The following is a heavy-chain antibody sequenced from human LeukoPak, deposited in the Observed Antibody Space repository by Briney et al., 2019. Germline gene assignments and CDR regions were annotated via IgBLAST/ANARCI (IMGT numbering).Heavy chain of an antibody. CDR2: IRSKANSYAT. CDR1: GFTFSGSA. V-gene: IGHV3-73*01. J-gene: IGHJ4*02. Sequence: GGSLRLSCAASGFTFSGSAMHWVRQASGKGLEWVGRIRSKANSYATAYAASVKGRFTISRDDSKNTAYLQMNSLKTEDAAVYYCARVIGSYPIYYFDYWGQGTLVTVSS. CDR3: ARVIGSYPIYYFDY. D-gene: IGHD1-26*01.